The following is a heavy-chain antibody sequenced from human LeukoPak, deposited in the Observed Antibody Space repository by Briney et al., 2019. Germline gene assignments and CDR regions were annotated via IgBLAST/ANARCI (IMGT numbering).Heavy chain of an antibody. CDR1: GFTFSSYS. V-gene: IGHV3-21*01. Sequence: GGSLRLSCAASGFTFSSYSMNWVRQAPGKGLEWVSSISSSSTYIYYADSVKGRFTISRDNAKNSLYLRMNSLRAEDTAVYYCARDLQYCSSTSCYASYFDYWGQGTLVTVSS. CDR3: ARDLQYCSSTSCYASYFDY. D-gene: IGHD2-2*01. J-gene: IGHJ4*02. CDR2: ISSSSTYI.